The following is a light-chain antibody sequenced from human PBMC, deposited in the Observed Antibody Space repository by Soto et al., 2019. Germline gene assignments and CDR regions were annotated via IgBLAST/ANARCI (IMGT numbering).Light chain of an antibody. V-gene: IGLV2-23*01. CDR3: CSSAPESTYV. CDR2: KGT. Sequence: QSVLAQPASVSGSPGQSVTISCTGTSSDVGAYNSVSWYQQHPDKAPQLMIYKGTQRPSGVSNRFSGSTSGNAASLTISGLQAGDQADPSCCSSAPESTYVFGTGTKVTVL. CDR1: SSDVGAYNS. J-gene: IGLJ1*01.